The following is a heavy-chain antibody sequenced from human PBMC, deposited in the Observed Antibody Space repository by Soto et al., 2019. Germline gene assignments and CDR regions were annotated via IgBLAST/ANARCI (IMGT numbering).Heavy chain of an antibody. J-gene: IGHJ6*01. Sequence: PSETLSLTCAVYGGSFSGYYWSWIRQPPGKGLEWIGEINHSGSTNYNPSLKSRVTISVDTSKNQFSLKLSSVTAADTAVYYCARNWGYCSSTSCLVMQYYCYYG. CDR2: INHSGST. CDR3: ARNWGYCSSTSCLVMQYYCYYG. D-gene: IGHD2-2*01. V-gene: IGHV4-34*01. CDR1: GGSFSGYY.